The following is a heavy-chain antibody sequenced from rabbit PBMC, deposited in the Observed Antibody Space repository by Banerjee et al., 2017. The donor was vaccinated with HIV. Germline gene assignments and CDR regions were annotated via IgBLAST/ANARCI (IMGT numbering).Heavy chain of an antibody. CDR2: IYGGSSGST. D-gene: IGHD8-1*01. CDR1: GFTFSSYW. CDR3: ARAGISWYIGL. J-gene: IGHJ4*01. V-gene: IGHV1S40*01. Sequence: QSLEESGGDLVKPGASLTLTCTASGFTFSSYWMCWVRQAPGKGLEWIACIYGGSSGSTQYASWAKGRFTISKTSSTTVTLQMTSLTAADTATYFCARAGISWYIGLWGPGTLVTVS.